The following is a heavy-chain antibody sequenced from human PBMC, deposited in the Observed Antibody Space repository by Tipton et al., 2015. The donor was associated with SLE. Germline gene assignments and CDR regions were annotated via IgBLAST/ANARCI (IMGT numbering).Heavy chain of an antibody. Sequence: LRLSCTVSGGSIRSYYWTWIRQPPGKRLEWIAYIYHSGITNYNPSLQSRVTISVDRSKNQFSLKLTSVTAVDTAVYYCARGPPFMEWERNWFDPWGQGTQVTVSS. CDR3: ARGPPFMEWERNWFDP. CDR2: IYHSGIT. D-gene: IGHD3-3*02. CDR1: GGSIRSYY. J-gene: IGHJ5*02. V-gene: IGHV4-59*01.